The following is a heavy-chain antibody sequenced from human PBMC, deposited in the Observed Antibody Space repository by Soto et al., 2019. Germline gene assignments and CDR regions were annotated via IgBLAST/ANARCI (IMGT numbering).Heavy chain of an antibody. CDR1: GFTFSFCA. V-gene: IGHV3-23*01. D-gene: IGHD3-22*01. J-gene: IGHJ4*02. CDR3: ARGNSDFYSYFDN. Sequence: GGSLRLSCAASGFTFSFCAMSWVRQAPGKGLEWVSSIRGNNGDTYYADSVKGRFTISRDNSKNTLYLQMNSLRVEDTAVYYWARGNSDFYSYFDNGGQEPLATFPS. CDR2: IRGNNGDT.